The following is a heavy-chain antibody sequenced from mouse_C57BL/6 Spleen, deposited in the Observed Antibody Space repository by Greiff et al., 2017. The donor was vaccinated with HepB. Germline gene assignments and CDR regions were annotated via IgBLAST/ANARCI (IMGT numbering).Heavy chain of an antibody. CDR1: GYTFTSYW. D-gene: IGHD1-1*01. CDR3: ARQNLLELRAWFAY. CDR2: IDPNSGGT. V-gene: IGHV1-72*01. J-gene: IGHJ3*01. Sequence: QVQLQQSGAELVKPGASVKLSCKASGYTFTSYWMHWVKQRPGRGLEWIGRIDPNSGGTKYNEKFKSKATLTVDKPSSTAYMQLSSLTSEDSAVYYCARQNLLELRAWFAYWGQGTLVTVSA.